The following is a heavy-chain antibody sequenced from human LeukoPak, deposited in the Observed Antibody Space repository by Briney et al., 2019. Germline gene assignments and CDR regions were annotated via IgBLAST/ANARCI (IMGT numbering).Heavy chain of an antibody. CDR1: GFTFSSYS. J-gene: IGHJ4*02. D-gene: IGHD6-13*01. CDR2: ISSSSSTK. V-gene: IGHV3-48*02. CDR3: VRETQATAGLDY. Sequence: GGSLRLSCAASGFTFSSYSMNWVRQAPGKGLEWVSDISSSSSTKYHADFVKGRFTISRDNAKNSLYLQMNSLRDEDTAVYYCVRETQATAGLDYWGQGTLVPVSS.